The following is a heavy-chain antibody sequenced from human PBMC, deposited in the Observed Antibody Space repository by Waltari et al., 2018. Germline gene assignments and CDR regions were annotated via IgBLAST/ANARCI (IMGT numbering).Heavy chain of an antibody. CDR2: ITSKSTSI. V-gene: IGHV3-21*06. J-gene: IGHJ2*01. CDR1: GFAFSIYT. Sequence: EVQLVESGGGLVEPGGSLRLSCAASGFAFSIYTMTWVRHAPGKGLEWGSSITSKSTSIHYADSVKGRFTISRDNAKNSLYLQMNSLKAEDTAFYYCARDPGNPIDWYFDLWGRGTLVTVSS. CDR3: ARDPGNPIDWYFDL.